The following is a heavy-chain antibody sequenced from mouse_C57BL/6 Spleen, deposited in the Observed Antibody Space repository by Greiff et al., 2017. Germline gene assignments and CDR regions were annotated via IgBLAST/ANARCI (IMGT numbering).Heavy chain of an antibody. CDR2: ISYDGSN. CDR3: ARHDPDWYFDV. V-gene: IGHV3-6*01. Sequence: EVKLQESGPGLVKPSQSLSLTCSVTGYSITSGYYWNWIRQFPGNKLEWMGYISYDGSNNYNPSLKNRISITRDTSKNQFFLKLNSVTTEDTATYYCARHDPDWYFDVWGTGTTVTVSS. CDR1: GYSITSGYY. J-gene: IGHJ1*03. D-gene: IGHD2-3*01.